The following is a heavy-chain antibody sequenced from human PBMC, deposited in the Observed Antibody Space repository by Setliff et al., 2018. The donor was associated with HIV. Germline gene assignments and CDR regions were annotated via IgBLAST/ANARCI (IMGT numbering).Heavy chain of an antibody. V-gene: IGHV3-7*03. CDR1: GFTFSTYW. D-gene: IGHD3-3*01. CDR2: IRQDGSEK. CDR3: AKDYTPTFWEYNWFDL. Sequence: GGSLRLSCAASGFTFSTYWMNWVRQAPGKGLEWVANIRQDGSEKYYVDSVKGRFTISRDNSKNTMFLQMNNLRAEDTAFYYCAKDYTPTFWEYNWFDLWGQGTLVTVSS. J-gene: IGHJ5*02.